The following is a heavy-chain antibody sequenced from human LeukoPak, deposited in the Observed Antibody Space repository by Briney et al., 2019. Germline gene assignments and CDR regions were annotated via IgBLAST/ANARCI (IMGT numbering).Heavy chain of an antibody. D-gene: IGHD6-13*01. V-gene: IGHV1-8*03. CDR1: GYTFTSYD. CDR2: MNPNSGNT. J-gene: IGHJ6*03. CDR3: ARGLYSSSWYVAYYYYYYMDV. Sequence: ASVKVSCKASGYTFTSYDINWVRQATGQGLEWMGWMNPNSGNTGYAQKFQGRVTITRNTSISTAYMELSSLRSEDTAVYYCARGLYSSSWYVAYYYYYYMDVWGKGTTVTVSS.